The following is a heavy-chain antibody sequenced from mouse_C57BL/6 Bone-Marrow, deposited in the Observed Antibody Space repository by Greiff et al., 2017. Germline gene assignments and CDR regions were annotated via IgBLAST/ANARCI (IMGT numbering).Heavy chain of an antibody. V-gene: IGHV1-82*01. D-gene: IGHD3-2*02. Sequence: VMLVESGPELVKPGASVKISCKASGYAFSSSWMNWVKQRPGKGLEWIGRIYPGDGDTNYNGKFKGKATLTEDTSSSTAYMQRSSLTSEDSAVYFCAREGYAPLLYYFDYWGQGTTLTVSS. CDR1: GYAFSSSW. J-gene: IGHJ2*01. CDR2: IYPGDGDT. CDR3: AREGYAPLLYYFDY.